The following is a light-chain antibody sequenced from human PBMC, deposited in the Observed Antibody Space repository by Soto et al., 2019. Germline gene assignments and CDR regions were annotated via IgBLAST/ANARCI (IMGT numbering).Light chain of an antibody. V-gene: IGKV1-5*01. J-gene: IGKJ1*01. CDR1: QGISRW. Sequence: DIQLTQSPSTLSASVGDRVTITCRARQGISRWLAWYQQKPGKAPKLLIYDASILESGVPSRFSGSGSGTEFTLTISSLQPDDFATYYCQQYNSYRTFGQGTKVDIK. CDR3: QQYNSYRT. CDR2: DAS.